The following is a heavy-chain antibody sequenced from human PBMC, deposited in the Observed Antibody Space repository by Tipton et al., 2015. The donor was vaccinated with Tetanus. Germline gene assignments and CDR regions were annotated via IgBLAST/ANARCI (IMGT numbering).Heavy chain of an antibody. V-gene: IGHV3-53*01. CDR2: ISGGGRT. D-gene: IGHD5-24*01. Sequence: GSLRLSCAASGFSVSSDYMSWVRQAPGKGLQWVSVISGGGRTFYADSVKGRFTISRDNSKTTLYLQMDSLRAEDTAVYYCASFGYSGISAKHTFEFWGQGTHVTVSS. CDR1: GFSVSSDY. J-gene: IGHJ4*02. CDR3: ASFGYSGISAKHTFEF.